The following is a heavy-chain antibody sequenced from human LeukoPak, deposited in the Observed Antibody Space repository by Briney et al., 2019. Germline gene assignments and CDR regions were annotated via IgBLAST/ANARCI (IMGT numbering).Heavy chain of an antibody. CDR3: ARVWFGEFAYFDY. V-gene: IGHV3-53*01. D-gene: IGHD3-10*01. Sequence: GGSLRLSCAASGFTVSSNYTSWVRQAPGKGLEWVSVIYSGGSTYYADSVKGRFTISRDNSKNTLYLQMNSLRAEDTAVYYCARVWFGEFAYFDYWGQGILVTVSS. J-gene: IGHJ4*02. CDR2: IYSGGST. CDR1: GFTVSSNY.